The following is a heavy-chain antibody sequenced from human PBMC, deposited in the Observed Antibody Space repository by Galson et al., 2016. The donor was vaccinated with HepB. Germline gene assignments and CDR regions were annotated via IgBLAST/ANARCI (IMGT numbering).Heavy chain of an antibody. CDR2: XXYSXST. D-gene: IGHD5-24*01. Sequence: SLTCTVSGGSISSGGXXWSXXXQHXXXGLXXXGYXXYSXSTYYNPSLKSRVTISVDTSKNPFSLKLSSVTAADTAVYYCARDRRDGYNAHGMDVWGQGTTVTVSS. J-gene: IGHJ6*02. CDR3: ARDRRDGYNAHGMDV. V-gene: IGHV4-31*03. CDR1: GGSISSGGXX.